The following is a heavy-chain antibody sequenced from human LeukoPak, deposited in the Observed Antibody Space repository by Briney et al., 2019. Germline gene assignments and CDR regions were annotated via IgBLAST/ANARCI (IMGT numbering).Heavy chain of an antibody. CDR3: ARGEEKATITALDS. D-gene: IGHD5-24*01. J-gene: IGHJ4*02. CDR2: ISSSSSYI. V-gene: IGHV3-21*01. CDR1: GFTFSNYD. Sequence: PGGSLRLSCAASGFTFSNYDMHWVRQAPGKGLEWVSAISSSSSYIYYADSIKGRFTISRDNAENSLYLQMNSLRAVDTAVYFCARGEEKATITALDSWGQGTLVNVSS.